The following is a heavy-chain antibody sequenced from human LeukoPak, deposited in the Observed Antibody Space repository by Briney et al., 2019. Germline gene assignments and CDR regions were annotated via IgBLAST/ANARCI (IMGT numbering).Heavy chain of an antibody. V-gene: IGHV5-10-1*01. Sequence: GESPKISCKGSGYSFTSYWISWVRQMPGKGLEWMGRIDPSDSYTNYSPSFQGHVTISADKSISTAYLQWSGLKASDTAMYYCARLGDYGDYASDYWGQGTLVTVSS. CDR1: GYSFTSYW. D-gene: IGHD4-17*01. CDR3: ARLGDYGDYASDY. J-gene: IGHJ4*02. CDR2: IDPSDSYT.